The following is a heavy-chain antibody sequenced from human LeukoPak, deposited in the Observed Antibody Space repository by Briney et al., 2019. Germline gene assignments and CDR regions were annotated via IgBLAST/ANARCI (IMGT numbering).Heavy chain of an antibody. Sequence: PGRSLRLSCAASGFTFSSYAMHWVRQAPGKGLEWVAVISYDGGNKYYADSVKGRFTISRDNSKNTLYLQMNSLRAEDTAVYYCARDDSSSWYYFDYWGQGTLVTVSS. CDR1: GFTFSSYA. CDR3: ARDDSSSWYYFDY. CDR2: ISYDGGNK. J-gene: IGHJ4*02. V-gene: IGHV3-30*04. D-gene: IGHD6-13*01.